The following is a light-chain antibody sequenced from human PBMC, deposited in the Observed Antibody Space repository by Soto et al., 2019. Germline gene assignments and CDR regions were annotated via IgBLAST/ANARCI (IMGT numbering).Light chain of an antibody. CDR3: QSYDSSLSGFYV. V-gene: IGLV1-40*01. J-gene: IGLJ1*01. CDR2: GNS. Sequence: QLVLTQPHSVSGAPGQRVTISCTGSSSKIGAGYDVHWYQQLPGTAPKLLIYGNSNRPSGVPDRFSGSKSGTSASLAITGLQAEDEADYYCQSYDSSLSGFYVFGTGTKLTVL. CDR1: SSKIGAGYD.